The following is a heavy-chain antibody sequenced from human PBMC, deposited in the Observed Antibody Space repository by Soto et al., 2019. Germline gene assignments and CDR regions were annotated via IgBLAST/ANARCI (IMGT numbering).Heavy chain of an antibody. V-gene: IGHV3-73*02. D-gene: IGHD2-15*01. CDR3: TPEVAGFKY. J-gene: IGHJ4*02. Sequence: DVQLVESGGGLVQPGGSLKLSCAASEFTFSGSSMHWVRQASGKGLEWVGRIRSKTTNYATAYAASVKDRFTISRDDSKNTTYLQMSSLKTEHTAVYYCTPEVAGFKYWGQGTMVSVSA. CDR2: IRSKTTNYAT. CDR1: EFTFSGSS.